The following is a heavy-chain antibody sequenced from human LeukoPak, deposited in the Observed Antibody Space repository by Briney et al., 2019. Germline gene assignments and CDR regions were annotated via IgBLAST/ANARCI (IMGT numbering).Heavy chain of an antibody. J-gene: IGHJ4*02. Sequence: GGSLRLSCAASGFTFSSYGMHWVRQAPGKGLEWVAVISYDGSNKYYADSVKGRFTISRDNSKNTLYLQMNSLRAEDTAVYYCAKERLGIFGALGYWGQGTLVTASS. V-gene: IGHV3-30*18. CDR1: GFTFSSYG. CDR3: AKERLGIFGALGY. D-gene: IGHD3-3*01. CDR2: ISYDGSNK.